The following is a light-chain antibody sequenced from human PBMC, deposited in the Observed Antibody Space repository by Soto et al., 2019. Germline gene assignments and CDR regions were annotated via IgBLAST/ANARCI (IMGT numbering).Light chain of an antibody. J-gene: IGKJ4*01. CDR1: QAIRTA. CDR3: QQSYTTPRLS. V-gene: IGKV1-6*01. CDR2: AAS. Sequence: AIQLTQSPSSLSASVGDRVTITCRASQAIRTALGWYQQRPGKVPKLLIYAASTLQSGVPSRFSGSGSGTDFALTINSLQPEDFATYYCQQSYTTPRLSFGGGTKVDIK.